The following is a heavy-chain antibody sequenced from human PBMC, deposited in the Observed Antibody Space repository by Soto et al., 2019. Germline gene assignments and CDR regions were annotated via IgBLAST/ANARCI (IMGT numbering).Heavy chain of an antibody. CDR3: ARDLGQQLVDY. D-gene: IGHD6-13*01. CDR2: ISAYNGNT. V-gene: IGHV1-18*01. CDR1: GYTFTNYG. J-gene: IGHJ4*02. Sequence: QVQLVQSGAEVKKPGASVKVSCKASGYTFTNYGISWVRQAPGQGLEWMGWISAYNGNTKYAQKLQGRGTMTTHTTTTTAHMELSGHRADDTAVDYYARDLGQQLVDYWGQGTLVTVSS.